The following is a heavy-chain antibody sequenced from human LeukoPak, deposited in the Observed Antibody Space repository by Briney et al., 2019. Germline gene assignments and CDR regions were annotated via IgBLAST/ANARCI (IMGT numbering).Heavy chain of an antibody. CDR1: GFTVSSNY. J-gene: IGHJ4*02. Sequence: GGSLRLSCAASGFTVSSNYMSWVRQAPGKGLEWVSVIYSGGSTYYADSVKGRFTISRDNSKNTLYLQMNSLRAEDTAVYYCARGNYDFWSGYYPLGYWGQGTLVTVSS. CDR3: ARGNYDFWSGYYPLGY. V-gene: IGHV3-53*01. CDR2: IYSGGST. D-gene: IGHD3-3*01.